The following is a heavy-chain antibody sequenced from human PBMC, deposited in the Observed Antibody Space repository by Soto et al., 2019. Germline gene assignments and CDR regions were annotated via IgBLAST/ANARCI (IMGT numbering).Heavy chain of an antibody. CDR2: IYTSGST. CDR1: GGSISSYY. CDR3: ARDFWSGYYEDWFDP. Sequence: SETLSLTCTVSGGSISSYYWSWTRQPAGKGLEWIGRIYTSGSTNYNPSLKSRVTMSVDTSKNQFSLKLSSVTAADTAVYYCARDFWSGYYEDWFDPWGQGTLVTVSS. V-gene: IGHV4-4*07. D-gene: IGHD3-3*01. J-gene: IGHJ5*02.